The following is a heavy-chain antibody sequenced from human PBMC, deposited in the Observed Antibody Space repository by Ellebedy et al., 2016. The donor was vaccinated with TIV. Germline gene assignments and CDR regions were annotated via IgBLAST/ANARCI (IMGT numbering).Heavy chain of an antibody. CDR2: IHPGGVYT. J-gene: IGHJ3*02. Sequence: ASVKVSCKASGDTLTNHYVHWVRQAPGQGPEWMGVIHPGGVYTDFAQKLQGRLTLTRDTSTSTVYMELTSLRSEDTAVYYCARESNVIMSGLHRGALDIWGEGTKVSVSS. CDR1: GDTLTNHY. D-gene: IGHD3-3*01. CDR3: ARESNVIMSGLHRGALDI. V-gene: IGHV1-46*01.